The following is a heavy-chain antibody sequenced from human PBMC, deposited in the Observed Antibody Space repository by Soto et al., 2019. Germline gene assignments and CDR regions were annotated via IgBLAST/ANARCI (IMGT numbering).Heavy chain of an antibody. CDR2: INPTGSST. J-gene: IGHJ5*01. V-gene: IGHV1-46*01. CDR3: AKVAAPKDS. CDR1: GYPFTTYH. Sequence: ASVKVSCKAAGYPFTTYHIHWVRQAPGQGLEWMGVINPTGSSTTYAQRFQGRITMIRDTATSTVYMELSSLTSEDTAVYYCAKVAAPKDSWGQ.